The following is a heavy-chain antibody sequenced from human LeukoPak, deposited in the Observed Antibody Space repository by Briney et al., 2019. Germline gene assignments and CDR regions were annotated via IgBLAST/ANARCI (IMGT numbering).Heavy chain of an antibody. CDR1: DDSITMYY. J-gene: IGHJ6*03. V-gene: IGHV4-59*01. D-gene: IGHD1-1*01. Sequence: PSETLSLTCSVSDDSITMYYWTWIRQPPGKGLEWIGYVDHTGSTNFNPSLNGRVSISRDTTKNLFSLRLRSVTAADTAVYFCARGRVSSSTWYSTYYYYFYMDVWGKGTTVTISS. CDR2: VDHTGST. CDR3: ARGRVSSSTWYSTYYYYFYMDV.